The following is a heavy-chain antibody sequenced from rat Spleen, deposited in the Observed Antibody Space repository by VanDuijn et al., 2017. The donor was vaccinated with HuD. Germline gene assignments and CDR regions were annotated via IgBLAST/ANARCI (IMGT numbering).Heavy chain of an antibody. CDR3: TRGSDWYFDF. V-gene: IGHV5-58*01. J-gene: IGHJ1*01. CDR1: GFTFSNHW. Sequence: EVQLVETGGGLVQPGRSLKLSCVASGFTFSNHWMYWIRQAPGKGLEWVSSISTDGGSTYYPDTVKGRFVISKDNAKNTGYLQINNLRSEDTATYYCTRGSDWYFDFGGPGTMVTVSS. CDR2: ISTDGGST.